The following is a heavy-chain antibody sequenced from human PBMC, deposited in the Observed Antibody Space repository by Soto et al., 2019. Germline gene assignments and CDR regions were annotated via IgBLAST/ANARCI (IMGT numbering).Heavy chain of an antibody. Sequence: EVQLVQSGGGLVQPGGSLRLSCVGSGFTFTDFYMNWVRQAPGKGLEWVANIRTDRSETNYVESGKGRFTTARDNAKNSLLLQMNSLRADDTAVYYCAGWGGHDYNYWGQGILVTVSS. D-gene: IGHD4-4*01. J-gene: IGHJ4*02. CDR2: IRTDRSET. CDR1: GFTFTDFY. V-gene: IGHV3-7*03. CDR3: AGWGGHDYNY.